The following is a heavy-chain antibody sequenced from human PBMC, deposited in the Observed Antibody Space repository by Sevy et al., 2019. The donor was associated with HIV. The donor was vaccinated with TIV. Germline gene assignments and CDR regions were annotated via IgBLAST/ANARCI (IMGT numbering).Heavy chain of an antibody. J-gene: IGHJ4*02. D-gene: IGHD3-16*02. V-gene: IGHV3-15*01. Sequence: GGSLRLSCTASGFTFSNAWMTWVRQAPGKGLEWVGRIRSISDGGTTDYAAPVKERFTISRDDSKNTLSLQMNSLKNEDAPVYYCTTGRTFGGVIVDFWGRGTLVTVSS. CDR1: GFTFSNAW. CDR3: TTGRTFGGVIVDF. CDR2: IRSISDGGTT.